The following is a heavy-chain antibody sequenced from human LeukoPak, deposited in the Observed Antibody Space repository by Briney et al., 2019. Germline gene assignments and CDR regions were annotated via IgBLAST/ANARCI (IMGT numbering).Heavy chain of an antibody. D-gene: IGHD3-3*01. CDR2: ISTIVSTT. CDR1: GFTFMNYA. Sequence: GGSLRLSCAASGFTFMNYAMSWVRQAPGKGLEWVSTISTIVSTTFYADSVKGRFTISRDNSKNTLYLQMNSLRAEDTAVYYCAKSYYDFWSGYYILGYFDYWGQGTLVTVSS. J-gene: IGHJ4*02. V-gene: IGHV3-23*01. CDR3: AKSYYDFWSGYYILGYFDY.